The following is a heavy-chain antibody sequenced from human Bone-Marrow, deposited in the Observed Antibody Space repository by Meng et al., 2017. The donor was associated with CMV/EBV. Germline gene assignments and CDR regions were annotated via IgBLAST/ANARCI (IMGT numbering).Heavy chain of an antibody. Sequence: GGSLRLSCVSSGSTFSTYAMSWVRQAPGKGLEWVAAVSGGDGTTYYADSVKGRFTISRDNSKNTVYLQMKSLRAEDTAVYYCARGISHLLLLDYWGQGTLVAVSS. CDR3: ARGISHLLLLDY. CDR2: VSGGDGTT. CDR1: GSTFSTYA. J-gene: IGHJ4*02. V-gene: IGHV3-23*01. D-gene: IGHD2-2*01.